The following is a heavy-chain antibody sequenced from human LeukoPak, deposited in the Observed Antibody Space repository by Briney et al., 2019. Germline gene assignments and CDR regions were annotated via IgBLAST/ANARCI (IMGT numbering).Heavy chain of an antibody. D-gene: IGHD6-19*01. CDR3: VRDGMAGTPNAFDM. CDR2: VLNDGSDK. J-gene: IGHJ3*02. V-gene: IGHV3-30*04. Sequence: PGGSLRLSCEASGFTFRTYTMDWVRQAPGKGLEWVALVLNDGSDKNYADPVKGRFTISRDNSRNTVLLQMNSLRPEDTAVYYCVRDGMAGTPNAFDMWGQGTMVTVSS. CDR1: GFTFRTYT.